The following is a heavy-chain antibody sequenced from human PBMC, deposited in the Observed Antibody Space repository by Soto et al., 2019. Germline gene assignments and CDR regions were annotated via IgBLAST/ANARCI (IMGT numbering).Heavy chain of an antibody. J-gene: IGHJ4*02. V-gene: IGHV1-69*13. CDR1: GGPFTSYG. Sequence: SVKVSCKTSGGPFTSYGISWVRQAPGQGLEWMGGSTPLFGATNYAQKFQGRVVITADESTSTTYMELSSLSSADTAVYYCAFIPLQDISGSFILLRYFHSWGQGTLVTVSP. D-gene: IGHD3-22*01. CDR3: AFIPLQDISGSFILLRYFHS. CDR2: STPLFGAT.